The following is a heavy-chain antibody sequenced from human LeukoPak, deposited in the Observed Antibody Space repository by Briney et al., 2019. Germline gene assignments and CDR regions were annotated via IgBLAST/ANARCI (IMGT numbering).Heavy chain of an antibody. Sequence: ASVKVSCKASGYTFTSYDINWVRQATGQGLEWVGWMNPNSGNTGYAQKFQGRVTMTRNTSISTAYMELSSLRSEDTAVYYCARSFRYYDILTAHSEYGHWGQGTLVTVSS. CDR3: ARSFRYYDILTAHSEYGH. D-gene: IGHD3-9*01. CDR2: MNPNSGNT. V-gene: IGHV1-8*01. CDR1: GYTFTSYD. J-gene: IGHJ4*02.